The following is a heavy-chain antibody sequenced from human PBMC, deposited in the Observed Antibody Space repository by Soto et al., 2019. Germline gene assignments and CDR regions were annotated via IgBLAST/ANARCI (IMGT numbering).Heavy chain of an antibody. CDR3: VYREASTFDH. CDR1: GFSLTTNKVG. J-gene: IGHJ4*02. D-gene: IGHD3-16*01. CDR2: IYGSDDR. Sequence: QITLKESGPTLVKPTQTLTLTCTFSGFSLTTNKVGVGWIRQPPGKALEWLGFIYGSDDRCYRPSLRSSLTICKDISKNQVVLTMTNVDPVDTATYYCVYREASTFDHWGQGILVTVSS. V-gene: IGHV2-5*01.